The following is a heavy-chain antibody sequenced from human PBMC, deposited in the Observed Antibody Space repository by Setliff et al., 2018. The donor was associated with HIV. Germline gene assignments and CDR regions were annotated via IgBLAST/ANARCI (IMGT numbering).Heavy chain of an antibody. V-gene: IGHV4-34*01. CDR1: GGSFTGYY. CDR3: ARKVGGDFDY. J-gene: IGHJ4*02. D-gene: IGHD4-17*01. Sequence: SETLSLTCAVYGGSFTGYYWNWIRQAPGEGLEWIGEINPGGSTNYNPSLKGRVTISLNTSTNQFSLRVTSVTAADTAVYFCARKVGGDFDYWGQGTLVTVSS. CDR2: INPGGST.